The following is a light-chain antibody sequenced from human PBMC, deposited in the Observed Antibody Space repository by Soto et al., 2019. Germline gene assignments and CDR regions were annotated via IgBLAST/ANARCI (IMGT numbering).Light chain of an antibody. Sequence: EIVMTQSPATLSVSPGERATLSCRASQRVSNNLAWYQQRPGRSPRLLIYATSTRATGIPARFSGSGSGTDFTLTISSRQSEDVAVYYCQQYDNWPPPFGQGTRLEIK. V-gene: IGKV3-15*01. J-gene: IGKJ5*01. CDR2: ATS. CDR3: QQYDNWPPP. CDR1: QRVSNN.